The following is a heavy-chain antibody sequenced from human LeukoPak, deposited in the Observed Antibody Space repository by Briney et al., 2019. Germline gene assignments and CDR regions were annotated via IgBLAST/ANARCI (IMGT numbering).Heavy chain of an antibody. CDR3: ARSRELLPNYYSYYMDV. Sequence: GASVKVSCKASGGTFISYAISWVRQAPGQGLEWMGGIIPIFGTANYAQKFQGRVTITTDESTSTAYMELSSLRSEDTAVYYCARSRELLPNYYSYYMDVWGKGTTVTVSS. CDR1: GGTFISYA. J-gene: IGHJ6*03. V-gene: IGHV1-69*05. D-gene: IGHD1-26*01. CDR2: IIPIFGTA.